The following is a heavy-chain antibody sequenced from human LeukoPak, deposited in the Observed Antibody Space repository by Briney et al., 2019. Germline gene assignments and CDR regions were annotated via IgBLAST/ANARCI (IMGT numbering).Heavy chain of an antibody. CDR1: GFSVGSKY. V-gene: IGHV3-53*01. D-gene: IGHD2-8*01. CDR2: IYTSGTT. CDR3: ARDLNGVRTFDI. J-gene: IGHJ3*02. Sequence: GGSLRLSCAASGFSVGSKYMSCVRQAPGEGLEWVSVIYTSGTTYYADSVKGRFTISRDNSKNTLYLQMNSLRDEDTAVYYCARDLNGVRTFDIWGQGTMVTVSS.